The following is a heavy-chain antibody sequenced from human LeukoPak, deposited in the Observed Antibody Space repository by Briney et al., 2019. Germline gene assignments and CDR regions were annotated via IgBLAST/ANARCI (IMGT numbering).Heavy chain of an antibody. CDR3: VRCRGTTVLTRFDN. V-gene: IGHV4-4*07. CDR2: IYSSGST. CDR1: GGSISNYY. D-gene: IGHD4/OR15-4a*01. Sequence: SETLSLTCTVSGGSISNYYWSWIRQPAGKGLEWIGRIYSSGSTNYKPSLKSRVTMSVDTSKNQFSVNLTSVTAADTAVYYCVRCRGTTVLTRFDNWGQGTLVTVSS. J-gene: IGHJ4*02.